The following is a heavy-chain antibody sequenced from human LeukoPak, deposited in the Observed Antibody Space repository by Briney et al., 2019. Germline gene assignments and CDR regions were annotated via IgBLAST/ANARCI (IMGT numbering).Heavy chain of an antibody. V-gene: IGHV4-39*01. J-gene: IGHJ5*02. D-gene: IGHD1-14*01. CDR2: IHYSGKT. CDR1: GGSISSGDYY. CDR3: ARHPEARNWFDP. Sequence: SETLSLTCTVSGGSISSGDYYWDWIRQPPGKDLEWIGNIHYSGKTYYTPSLRGRVTISVDTSKNQFSLKLTFATAADTAVYYCARHPEARNWFDPWGQGALVTVSS.